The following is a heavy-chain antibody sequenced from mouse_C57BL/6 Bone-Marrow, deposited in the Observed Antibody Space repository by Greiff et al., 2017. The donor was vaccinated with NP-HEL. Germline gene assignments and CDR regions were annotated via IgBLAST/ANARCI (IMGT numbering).Heavy chain of an antibody. CDR1: GFTFSDYY. CDR2: INYDGSST. J-gene: IGHJ2*01. Sequence: EVKLMESEGGLVQPGSSMKLSCTASGFTFSDYYMAWVRQVPEKGLEWVANINYDGSSTYYLDSLKSRFIISRDNAKNILYLQMSSLKSEDTATYYCARDNERYFDYWGQGTTLTVSS. V-gene: IGHV5-16*01. CDR3: ARDNERYFDY.